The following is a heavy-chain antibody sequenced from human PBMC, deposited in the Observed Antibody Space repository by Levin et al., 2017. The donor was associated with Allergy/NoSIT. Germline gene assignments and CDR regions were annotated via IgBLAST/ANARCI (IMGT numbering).Heavy chain of an antibody. D-gene: IGHD5-18*01. CDR3: ARAVVEIRGIQLWLTIDY. J-gene: IGHJ4*02. V-gene: IGHV3-30*04. CDR1: GFTFSSYA. Sequence: PGGSLRLSCAASGFTFSSYAMHWVRQAPGKGLEWVAVISYDGSNKYYADSVKGRFTISRDNSKNTLYLQMNSLRAEDTAVYYCARAVVEIRGIQLWLTIDYWGQGTLVTVSS. CDR2: ISYDGSNK.